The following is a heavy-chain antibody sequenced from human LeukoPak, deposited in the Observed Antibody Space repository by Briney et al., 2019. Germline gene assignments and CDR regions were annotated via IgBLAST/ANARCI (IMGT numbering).Heavy chain of an antibody. J-gene: IGHJ4*02. Sequence: GGSLRLSCAASGFTFSNYWMHWVRQAPGKGLVWVSRISSDGSRTTYADSVKGRFTISRDNAKNTLYLQMNSLRAEDTAVYYCVRDEYGSESYWGQGTLVTVSS. CDR3: VRDEYGSESY. D-gene: IGHD3-10*01. CDR1: GFTFSNYW. CDR2: ISSDGSRT. V-gene: IGHV3-74*01.